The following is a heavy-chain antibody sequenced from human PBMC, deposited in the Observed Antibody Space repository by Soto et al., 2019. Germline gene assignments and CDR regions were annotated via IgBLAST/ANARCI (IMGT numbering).Heavy chain of an antibody. V-gene: IGHV4-39*01. D-gene: IGHD3-22*01. Sequence: QLQLQESGPGLVKPSETLSLTCTVSGGSISSSSYYWGGIRQPPGKGLEWIGRIHYSGYTYYNPSLKSRVTISVDTSKNQFSLKLSSVTAADTAVYYCGRLVYDSSGYRPGWGQGTLVTVSS. CDR3: GRLVYDSSGYRPG. CDR1: GGSISSSSYY. J-gene: IGHJ4*02. CDR2: IHYSGYT.